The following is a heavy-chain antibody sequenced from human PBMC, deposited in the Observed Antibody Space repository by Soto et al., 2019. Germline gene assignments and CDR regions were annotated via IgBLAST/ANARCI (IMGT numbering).Heavy chain of an antibody. D-gene: IGHD3-22*01. CDR2: IYYSGST. Sequence: PSETLSLTCTVSGGSISSYYWSWIRQPPGKGLEWIGYIYYSGSTNYNPSLKSRVTISVDTSKNQFSLKLSSLRSEDTAVYYCAIWGITMKDDAFDIWGQGTMVT. V-gene: IGHV4-59*01. CDR3: AIWGITMKDDAFDI. CDR1: GGSISSYY. J-gene: IGHJ3*02.